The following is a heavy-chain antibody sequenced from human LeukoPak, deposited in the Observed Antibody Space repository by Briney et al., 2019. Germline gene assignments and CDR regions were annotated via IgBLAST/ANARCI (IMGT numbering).Heavy chain of an antibody. D-gene: IGHD3-22*01. V-gene: IGHV3-53*01. J-gene: IGHJ4*02. CDR2: IYSGGST. CDR3: ARNGYYDSSGYYLFDY. CDR1: GFTFSSNY. Sequence: PGGSLRLSCAASGFTFSSNYMSWVRQAPGKGLAWVSVIYSGGSTDYADSVKGRFTISRDNSKNTLYLQMNSLRAEDTAVYYCARNGYYDSSGYYLFDYWGQGTLVTVSS.